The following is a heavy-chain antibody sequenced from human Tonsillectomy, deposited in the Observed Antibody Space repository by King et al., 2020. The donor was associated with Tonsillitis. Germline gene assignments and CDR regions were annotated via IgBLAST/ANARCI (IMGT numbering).Heavy chain of an antibody. Sequence: MQLQEAGPGLVKPSQTLSLTFTVSGGSIRSGGYYWGWIRQHRGKGVEWIGYIYYSGSTYYKPSLKSRVTISVDTSKNQFSLKLSSVTAADTAVYYCARESRGGWYDYWGQGTLVTVSS. J-gene: IGHJ4*02. V-gene: IGHV4-31*03. CDR1: GGSIRSGGYY. CDR2: IYYSGST. CDR3: ARESRGGWYDY. D-gene: IGHD6-19*01.